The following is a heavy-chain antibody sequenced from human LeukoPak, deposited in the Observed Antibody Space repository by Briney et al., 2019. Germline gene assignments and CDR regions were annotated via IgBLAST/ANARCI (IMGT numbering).Heavy chain of an antibody. J-gene: IGHJ4*02. Sequence: GGSLRLSCAASGFTVSSNYMSWVRQAPGRGLEWVSVIYSGGSTYYADSVKGRFTISRDNSKNTLYLQMNSLRAEDTAAYYCARGPSEWDYGDYNYWGQGTLVTVCS. D-gene: IGHD4-17*01. V-gene: IGHV3-53*01. CDR1: GFTVSSNY. CDR2: IYSGGST. CDR3: ARGPSEWDYGDYNY.